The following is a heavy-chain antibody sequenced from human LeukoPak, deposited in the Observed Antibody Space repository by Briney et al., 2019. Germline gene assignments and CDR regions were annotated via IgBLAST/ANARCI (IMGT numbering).Heavy chain of an antibody. CDR2: IHISGST. Sequence: PSETLSLTCTVSGASTGEYYWNWIRQPAGKGLEWIGRIHISGSTNYNPSLRSRVTMSIDTSKNEFSLKLTSMTAADSAVYYCVRDPTGLLRPTNWFDPWGQGTLVTVSS. J-gene: IGHJ5*02. CDR1: GASTGEYY. V-gene: IGHV4-4*07. D-gene: IGHD3-22*01. CDR3: VRDPTGLLRPTNWFDP.